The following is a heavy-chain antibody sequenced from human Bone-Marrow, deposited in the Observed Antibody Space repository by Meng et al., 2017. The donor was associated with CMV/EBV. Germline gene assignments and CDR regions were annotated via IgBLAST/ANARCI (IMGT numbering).Heavy chain of an antibody. J-gene: IGHJ6*02. CDR1: GFTFSSYA. CDR3: AREGNGDYEHYYYYYYGMDV. Sequence: GESLKISCAASGFTFSSYAMNWVRQAPGKGLEWVSAISASGGSAYYADLVKGRFTISRDNSKNTLYLQMNSLRAEDTAVYYCAREGNGDYEHYYYYYYGMDVWGQGTTVTVSS. D-gene: IGHD4-17*01. CDR2: ISASGGSA. V-gene: IGHV3-23*01.